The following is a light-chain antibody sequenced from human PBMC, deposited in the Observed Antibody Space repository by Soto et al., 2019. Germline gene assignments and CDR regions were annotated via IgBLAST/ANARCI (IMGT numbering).Light chain of an antibody. CDR3: QQYNDWPPIT. V-gene: IGKV3-20*01. CDR2: GAS. J-gene: IGKJ5*01. Sequence: IVLTQAPGTLSLSQWERASLSCRASQSVSSSYLAWYQQKPGQAPRLLIYGASSRATGIPDRFSGSGSGTEFTLTISSLQSEDFAVYYCQQYNDWPPITFGQGTRLEIK. CDR1: QSVSSSY.